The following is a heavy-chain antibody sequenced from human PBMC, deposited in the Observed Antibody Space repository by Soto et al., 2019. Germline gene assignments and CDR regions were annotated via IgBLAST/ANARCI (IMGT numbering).Heavy chain of an antibody. V-gene: IGHV1-69*01. CDR2: IIPIFGTA. D-gene: IGHD6-19*01. Sequence: QVQLVQSGAEVKKPGSSVKVSCKASGGTFSSYAISWVRQAPGQGLEWMGGIIPIFGTANYAQKFQGRVTITADESTSTAYMQLSSLRSVDSAVYYCASIAVAGFNYYYRMDVWGQGTTVTVSS. CDR1: GGTFSSYA. J-gene: IGHJ6*02. CDR3: ASIAVAGFNYYYRMDV.